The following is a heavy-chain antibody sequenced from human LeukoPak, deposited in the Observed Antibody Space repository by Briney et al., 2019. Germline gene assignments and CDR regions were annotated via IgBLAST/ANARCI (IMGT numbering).Heavy chain of an antibody. CDR2: MYYSGSY. CDR3: ARRAEYSSPFYYYYYMDV. V-gene: IGHV4-59*08. J-gene: IGHJ6*03. Sequence: PSETLSLTCTVSGESIGGFYWNWIRQPPGKGLEWLGYMYYSGSYNYNPSLKSRVTISVDTSKNQFSLKLNSVTAADTAVYYCARRAEYSSPFYYYYYMDVWGKGTTVTVSS. D-gene: IGHD6-6*01. CDR1: GESIGGFY.